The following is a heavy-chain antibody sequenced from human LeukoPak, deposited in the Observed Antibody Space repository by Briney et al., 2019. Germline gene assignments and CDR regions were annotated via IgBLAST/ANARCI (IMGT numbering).Heavy chain of an antibody. CDR1: GFTFSSYG. CDR3: ARDENYYDSSGPGGV. CDR2: ISYDGSNK. V-gene: IGHV3-30*03. J-gene: IGHJ6*02. Sequence: GRSLRLSCAASGFTFSSYGLHWVRQAPGKGLEWVAVISYDGSNKYYADSVKGRFTISRDNSKNTLYLQMNSLRAEDTAVYYCARDENYYDSSGPGGVWGQGTTVTVSS. D-gene: IGHD3-22*01.